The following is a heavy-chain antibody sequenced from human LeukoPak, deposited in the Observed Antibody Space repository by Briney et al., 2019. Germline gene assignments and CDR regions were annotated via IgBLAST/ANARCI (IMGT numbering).Heavy chain of an antibody. CDR2: INQSVST. CDR3: ARLGLSRSNYYYYYGMDV. D-gene: IGHD6-19*01. V-gene: IGHV4-34*01. J-gene: IGHJ6*02. Sequence: PSQTLSLTCAVYGGAFSGYYWSWIRQPPPKGLEWIGGINQSVSTNYNPSPTSRVTISVDTSKNQFSLKLSSVTAADTAVYYCARLGLSRSNYYYYYGMDVWGQGTTVTVSS. CDR1: GGAFSGYY.